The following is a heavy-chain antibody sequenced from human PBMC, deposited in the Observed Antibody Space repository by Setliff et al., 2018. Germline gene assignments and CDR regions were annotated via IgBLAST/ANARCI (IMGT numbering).Heavy chain of an antibody. CDR2: IHDSGNPT. CDR3: AKVKGAMVRGVMGYFDY. J-gene: IGHJ4*02. Sequence: GGSLRLSCAASGFTFSNYYMTWIRQAPGKGLEWISYIHDSGNPTYYADSVKGRLTVSRDNAKNSLYLQMTSLRAEDTAIYYCAKVKGAMVRGVMGYFDYWGQGTLVTVSS. D-gene: IGHD3-10*01. V-gene: IGHV3-11*01. CDR1: GFTFSNYY.